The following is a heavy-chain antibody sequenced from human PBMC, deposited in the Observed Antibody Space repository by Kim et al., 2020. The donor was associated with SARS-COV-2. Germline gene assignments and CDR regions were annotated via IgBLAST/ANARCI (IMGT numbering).Heavy chain of an antibody. CDR1: GYTFTSYG. V-gene: IGHV1-18*01. Sequence: ASVKVSCKASGYTFTSYGISWVRQAPGQGLEWMGWISAYNGNTNYAQKLQGRVTMTTDTSTSTAYMELRSLRSDDTAVYYCARDELVTFSWYYYGMDVWGQGTTVTVSS. CDR2: ISAYNGNT. CDR3: ARDELVTFSWYYYGMDV. J-gene: IGHJ6*02. D-gene: IGHD3-9*01.